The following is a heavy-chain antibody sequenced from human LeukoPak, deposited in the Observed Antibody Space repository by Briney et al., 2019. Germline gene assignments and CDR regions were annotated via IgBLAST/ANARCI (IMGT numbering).Heavy chain of an antibody. CDR3: AGGLYYYDSSGYSVYFDY. D-gene: IGHD3-22*01. V-gene: IGHV1-18*01. CDR1: GYTFTSYG. Sequence: GASVKVSCKASGYTFTSYGISWVRQAPGRGLEWMGWISAYNGNTNYAQKLQGRVTMTTDTSTSTAYMELRSLRSDDTAVYYCAGGLYYYDSSGYSVYFDYWGQGTLVTVSS. CDR2: ISAYNGNT. J-gene: IGHJ4*02.